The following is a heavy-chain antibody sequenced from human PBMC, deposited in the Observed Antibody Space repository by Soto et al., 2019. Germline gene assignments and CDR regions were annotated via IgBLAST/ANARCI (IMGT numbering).Heavy chain of an antibody. V-gene: IGHV3-15*01. CDR3: TTDDDFWSGNFDY. D-gene: IGHD3-3*01. CDR1: GFTFSNAW. J-gene: IGHJ4*02. Sequence: PGGSLRLSCAASGFTFSNAWMSWVRQAPGKGLEWVGRIKSKTDGGTTDYAAPVKGRFTISRDDSKNTLYLQMNSLKTEDTAVYYCTTDDDFWSGNFDYWGQGTLVTVS. CDR2: IKSKTDGGTT.